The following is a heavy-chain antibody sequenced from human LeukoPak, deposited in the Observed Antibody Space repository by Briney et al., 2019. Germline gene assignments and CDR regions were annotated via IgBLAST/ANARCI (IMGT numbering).Heavy chain of an antibody. V-gene: IGHV1-2*02. CDR1: GYTFTTYY. D-gene: IGHD2-15*01. CDR3: ARDRSHLGYCSGGSCYDPTDRVHFDY. J-gene: IGHJ4*02. CDR2: INPNSGGT. Sequence: ASVKVSCKTSGYTFTTYYMHWVRQAPGQGLEWMGWINPNSGGTDYAQKFQGRVTMTRDTSISTAYMELSRLRSDDTAVYYCARDRSHLGYCSGGSCYDPTDRVHFDYWGQGTLVTVSP.